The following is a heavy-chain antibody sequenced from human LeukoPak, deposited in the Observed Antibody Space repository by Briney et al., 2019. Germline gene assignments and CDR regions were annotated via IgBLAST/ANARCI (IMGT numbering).Heavy chain of an antibody. CDR3: AKPDLVVVAATYFDY. V-gene: IGHV3-23*01. J-gene: IGHJ4*02. D-gene: IGHD2-15*01. CDR2: ISGSGGST. Sequence: GGSLRLSCAASGFTFSSYAMSWVRQAPGKGLEWVSAISGSGGSTYYADSVKGRFTISRDNSKNTLYLQMNSLRAEDTAVYYCAKPDLVVVAATYFDYWGQGTLVTVSS. CDR1: GFTFSSYA.